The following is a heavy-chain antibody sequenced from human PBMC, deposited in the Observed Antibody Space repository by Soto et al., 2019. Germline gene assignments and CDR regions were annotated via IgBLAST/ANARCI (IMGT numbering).Heavy chain of an antibody. D-gene: IGHD6-13*01. Sequence: SETLSLTCTVSGGSISSYYWSWIRQPPGKGLEWIGYIYYSGSTNYNPSLKSRVTISVDTSKNQFSLQLSSVTAADTAVYYCAREVAAAGTLGNNWFDPWGQGTLVTVSS. J-gene: IGHJ5*02. CDR1: GGSISSYY. CDR2: IYYSGST. CDR3: AREVAAAGTLGNNWFDP. V-gene: IGHV4-59*01.